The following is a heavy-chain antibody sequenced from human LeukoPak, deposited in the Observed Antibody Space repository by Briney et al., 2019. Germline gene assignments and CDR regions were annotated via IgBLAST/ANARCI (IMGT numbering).Heavy chain of an antibody. Sequence: PSETLSLTCTVSADFIRRESWTWIRQPPGKGLEYIGYISYSGTTDYKPSLESRVTISRGPSKNQFSLSLTSVTAADTAVYYCARAQVYDHVWGSYPGGWYFDYWGQGTLVTVSS. J-gene: IGHJ4*02. CDR3: ARAQVYDHVWGSYPGGWYFDY. D-gene: IGHD3-16*01. CDR2: ISYSGTT. V-gene: IGHV4-59*12. CDR1: ADFIRRES.